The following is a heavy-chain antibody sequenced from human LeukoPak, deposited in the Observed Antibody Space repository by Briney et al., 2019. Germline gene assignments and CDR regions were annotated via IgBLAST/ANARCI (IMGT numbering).Heavy chain of an antibody. J-gene: IGHJ5*02. CDR2: INHSGST. CDR1: GGSFSGYY. CDR3: ARKWAYSGCSNWFDP. Sequence: SETLSLTCAVYGGSFSGYYWSWIRQPPGKGLEWIGEINHSGSTNYNPSLKSRVTISVDTSKNQCSLKLSSVTAADTAVYYCARKWAYSGCSNWFDPWGQGTLVTVSS. V-gene: IGHV4-34*01. D-gene: IGHD5-12*01.